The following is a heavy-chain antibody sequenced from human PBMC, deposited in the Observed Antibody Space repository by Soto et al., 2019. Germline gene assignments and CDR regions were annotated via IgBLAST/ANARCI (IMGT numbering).Heavy chain of an antibody. D-gene: IGHD2-2*01. CDR3: AKDGAPRYCSRTSCHPAVAH. CDR2: ISDDGSHK. J-gene: IGHJ4*02. CDR1: GFTFSNYG. Sequence: QVQLVESGGGVVQPGGSLRLSCAGSGFTFSNYGLHWVRQAPGKGLEGVAVISDDGSHKYYADSVKGRFTISRDNSKNMLYLQMNSLRAADTAVYYCAKDGAPRYCSRTSCHPAVAHWGQGTLVTVSS. V-gene: IGHV3-30*18.